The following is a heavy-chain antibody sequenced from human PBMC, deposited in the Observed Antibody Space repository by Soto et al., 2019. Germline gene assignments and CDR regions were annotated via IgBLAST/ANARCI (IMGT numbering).Heavy chain of an antibody. Sequence: EVQLLESGGGLVLPGGSLRLSCAASGFIFSDYSMSWVRQAPGKGLEWVSGISGRGGSTYYEDSVKGRFTISRDSSRNTLFLQMNSLRAEDTALYFCARSSGHTWEQYYFDYWGQGTLVPVSS. CDR3: ARSSGHTWEQYYFDY. J-gene: IGHJ4*02. CDR1: GFIFSDYS. D-gene: IGHD1-1*01. CDR2: ISGRGGST. V-gene: IGHV3-23*01.